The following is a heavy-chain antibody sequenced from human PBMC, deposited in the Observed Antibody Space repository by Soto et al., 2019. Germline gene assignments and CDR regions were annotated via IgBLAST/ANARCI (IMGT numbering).Heavy chain of an antibody. D-gene: IGHD3-10*01. CDR3: ARDTRYYGSGSYGDY. CDR2: IWYDGSNK. Sequence: GGSLRLSCAASGFTFSSYGMHWVRQAPGKGLEWVAVIWYDGSNKYYADSVKGRFTISRDNSKNTLYLQMNSLRAEDTAVYYCARDTRYYGSGSYGDYWGQGTLVTVSS. J-gene: IGHJ4*02. V-gene: IGHV3-33*01. CDR1: GFTFSSYG.